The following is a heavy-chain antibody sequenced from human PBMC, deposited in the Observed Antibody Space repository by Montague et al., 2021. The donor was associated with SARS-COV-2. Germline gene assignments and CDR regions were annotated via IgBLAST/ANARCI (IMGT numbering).Heavy chain of an antibody. V-gene: IGHV4-59*08. CDR1: GVSVTDYN. Sequence: SETLSLTCTVSGVSVTDYNWSWIWIPQGKGLERVGVVLFNKGTNSNPSPTIRVSISVDTSTNQFTLSLTSVTAADTAIYYCVRHPHYECLSGSPDFWDQGTLVTVSS. CDR2: VLFNKGT. J-gene: IGHJ4*02. CDR3: VRHPHYECLSGSPDF. D-gene: IGHD3-3*01.